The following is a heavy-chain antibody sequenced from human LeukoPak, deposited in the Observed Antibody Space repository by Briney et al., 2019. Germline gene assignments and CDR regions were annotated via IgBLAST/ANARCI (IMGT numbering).Heavy chain of an antibody. CDR3: ARAGYYDSSGYYDHYFDY. J-gene: IGHJ4*02. CDR2: INPNSGGT. V-gene: IGHV1-2*02. CDR1: GYTFTGYY. D-gene: IGHD3-22*01. Sequence: ASVKVSCKASGYTFTGYYMHWVRQAPGQGLEWMGWINPNSGGTNYAQKLQGRVTMTTDTSTSTAYMELRSLRSDDTAVYYCARAGYYDSSGYYDHYFDYWGQGTLVTVSS.